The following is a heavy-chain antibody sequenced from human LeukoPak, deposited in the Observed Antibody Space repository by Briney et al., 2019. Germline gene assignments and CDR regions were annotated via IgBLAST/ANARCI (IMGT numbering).Heavy chain of an antibody. V-gene: IGHV1-2*02. D-gene: IGHD5-18*01. CDR1: GYTFTGYY. CDR2: INPNSGGT. Sequence: ASVKVSCTASGYTFTGYYMHWVRQAPGQGLERMGWINPNSGGTNYAQKFQGRVTMTRDTSISTAYMELSRLRSDDTAVYYCARNQGIQAPNDYWGQGTLVTVSS. J-gene: IGHJ4*02. CDR3: ARNQGIQAPNDY.